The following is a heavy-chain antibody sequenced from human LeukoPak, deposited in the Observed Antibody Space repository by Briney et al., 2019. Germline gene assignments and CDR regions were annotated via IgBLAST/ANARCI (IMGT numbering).Heavy chain of an antibody. CDR3: ARDIRTYRSDSSGYYSFYNWFDP. CDR2: IYYSGST. D-gene: IGHD3-22*01. Sequence: SETLSLTCTVSGGSISSYYWSWIRQPPGKGLEWIGYIYYSGSTNYNPSLKSRVTISVDTSKNQFSLRLSSVTAADTAVYYCARDIRTYRSDSSGYYSFYNWFDPWGQGTLVTVSS. J-gene: IGHJ5*02. CDR1: GGSISSYY. V-gene: IGHV4-59*01.